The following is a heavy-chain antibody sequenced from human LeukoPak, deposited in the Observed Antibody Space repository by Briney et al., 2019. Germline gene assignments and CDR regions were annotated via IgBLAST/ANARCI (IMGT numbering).Heavy chain of an antibody. V-gene: IGHV3-48*04. Sequence: RPGGSLRLSCAASGFTFSSYTMNWVRQAPGKGLGWVSYISSSSSTIYYADSVKGRFTVSRDNAKNSLYLQMNSLRAEDTAVYYCARLTRYAGDPWGQGTLVIVSS. CDR1: GFTFSSYT. J-gene: IGHJ5*02. CDR3: ARLTRYAGDP. CDR2: ISSSSSTI. D-gene: IGHD3-9*01.